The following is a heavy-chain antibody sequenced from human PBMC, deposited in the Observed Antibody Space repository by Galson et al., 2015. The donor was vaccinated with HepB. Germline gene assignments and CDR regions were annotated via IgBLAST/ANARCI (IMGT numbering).Heavy chain of an antibody. CDR1: GGSISSYY. CDR3: ASADYYDSQGYFDY. V-gene: IGHV4-59*01. J-gene: IGHJ4*02. CDR2: IYYSGST. D-gene: IGHD3-22*01. Sequence: SETLSLTCTVSGGSISSYYWSWIRQPPGKGLEWIGYIYYSGSTNYNPSLKSRVTISVDTSKNQFSLKLSSVTAADTAVYYCASADYYDSQGYFDYWGQGTLVTVSS.